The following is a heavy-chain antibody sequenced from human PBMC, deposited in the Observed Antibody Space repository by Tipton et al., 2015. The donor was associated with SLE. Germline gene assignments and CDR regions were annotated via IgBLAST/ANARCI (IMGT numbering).Heavy chain of an antibody. V-gene: IGHV6-1*01. D-gene: IGHD3-16*01. CDR3: AGEQPWGGGFDS. Sequence: PGLVKPSQTLSLTCGISGDSVSRNSAAWNWLRQSPSRGLEWLGRTYYRSKWYNDYALSVTSRIAINADTSNNQFSLQLKYVTPEDTAVYFCAGEQPWGGGFDSWGQGTLVTVSS. CDR1: GDSVSRNSAA. CDR2: TYYRSKWYN. J-gene: IGHJ4*02.